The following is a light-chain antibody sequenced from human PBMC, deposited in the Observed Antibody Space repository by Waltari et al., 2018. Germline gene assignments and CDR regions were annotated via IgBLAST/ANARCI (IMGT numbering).Light chain of an antibody. V-gene: IGLV8-61*01. Sequence: QTVVTQEPSFSVSPGGTVTLTCGLSSGPVSTSYYPSWYQQTPGQSPRTLIHSTNTRSSGVPDRFSGSILGNKAALTITGAQADDESDYYCVLYMGSGISGVFGGGTKLTVL. CDR3: VLYMGSGISGV. J-gene: IGLJ2*01. CDR2: STN. CDR1: SGPVSTSYY.